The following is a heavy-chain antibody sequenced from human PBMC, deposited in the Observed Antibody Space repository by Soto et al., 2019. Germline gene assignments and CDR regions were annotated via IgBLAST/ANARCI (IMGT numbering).Heavy chain of an antibody. CDR3: ARLAAYYQAFAQ. CDR1: GSPISSYY. V-gene: IGHV4-59*08. D-gene: IGHD2-15*01. CDR2: IYYTGTT. J-gene: IGHJ4*01. Sequence: PSETLSLTCSVSGSPISSYYWGWFRLPPGQGLEWVGYIYYTGTTSYNPSLKGRVTVSLDTSKKQFSLKLRSVTAADTAVYFCARLAAYYQAFAQCGQGALVTV.